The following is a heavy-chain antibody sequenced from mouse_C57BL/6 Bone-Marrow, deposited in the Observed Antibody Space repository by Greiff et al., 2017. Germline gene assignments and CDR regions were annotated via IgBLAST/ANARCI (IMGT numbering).Heavy chain of an antibody. V-gene: IGHV5-6*01. CDR2: ISSGGSYT. D-gene: IGHD1-1*01. CDR3: ARQNYGSSYEFAY. J-gene: IGHJ3*01. CDR1: GFTFSSYG. Sequence: EVNVVESGGDLVKPGGSLKLSCAASGFTFSSYGMSWVRQTPDKRLEWVASISSGGSYTYYPDSVKGRFTISRDNAKNILYLQMSSLKSEDTAVYYCARQNYGSSYEFAYWGQGTLVTVSA.